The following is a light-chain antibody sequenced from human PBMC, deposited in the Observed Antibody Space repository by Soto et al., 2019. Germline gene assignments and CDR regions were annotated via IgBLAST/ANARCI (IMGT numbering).Light chain of an antibody. CDR1: QRISAY. J-gene: IGKJ3*01. Sequence: DILMTQSPSSLSASVGDRVTITCRASQRISAYLTWYQQKPGKAPKLLIFYVSVLQSGVPSRFSGSGSETDFTLSITSLQPDDFATYYCLQTYSPPLTFGPGTTVDFK. V-gene: IGKV1-39*01. CDR2: YVS. CDR3: LQTYSPPLT.